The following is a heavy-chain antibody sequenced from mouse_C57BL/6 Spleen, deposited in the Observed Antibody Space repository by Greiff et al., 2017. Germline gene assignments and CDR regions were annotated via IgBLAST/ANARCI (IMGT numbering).Heavy chain of an antibody. CDR1: GYAFSSSW. V-gene: IGHV1-82*01. CDR2: IYPGDGDT. J-gene: IGHJ2*01. CDR3: ARRSLLDY. Sequence: QVQLQQSGPELVKPGASVKISCKASGYAFSSSWMNWVKQRPGKGLEWIGRIYPGDGDTNYNGKFKGKATLTADKSSSTAYMQLSSLTSEDSAVYFCARRSLLDYWGKGTTLTVSS. D-gene: IGHD2-10*01.